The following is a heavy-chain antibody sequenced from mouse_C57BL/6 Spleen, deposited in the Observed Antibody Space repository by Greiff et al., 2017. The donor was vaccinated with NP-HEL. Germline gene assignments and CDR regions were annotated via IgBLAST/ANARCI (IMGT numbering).Heavy chain of an antibody. J-gene: IGHJ1*03. CDR2: IYPRSGNT. Sequence: VQLQQSGAELARPGASVKLSCKASGYTFTSYGISWVKQRTGQGLEWIGEIYPRSGNTYYNEKFKGKATLTADKSSSTAYMELRSLTSEDSAVYFCARYSPITTVVATGGYFDVWGTGTTVTVSS. CDR1: GYTFTSYG. V-gene: IGHV1-81*01. D-gene: IGHD1-1*01. CDR3: ARYSPITTVVATGGYFDV.